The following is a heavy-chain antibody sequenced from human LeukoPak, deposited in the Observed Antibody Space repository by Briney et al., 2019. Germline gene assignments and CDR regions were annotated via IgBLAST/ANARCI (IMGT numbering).Heavy chain of an antibody. J-gene: IGHJ5*02. D-gene: IGHD6-19*01. CDR2: INPSGGST. CDR1: GYTFTSYY. Sequence: ASVKVSCKASGYTFTSYYMHWVRQAPGQGLEWMGIINPSGGSTSYAQKFQGRVTMTRDMSTSTVCMELSSLRSEDTAVYYCARSGQWLAFDPWGQGTLVTVSS. CDR3: ARSGQWLAFDP. V-gene: IGHV1-46*01.